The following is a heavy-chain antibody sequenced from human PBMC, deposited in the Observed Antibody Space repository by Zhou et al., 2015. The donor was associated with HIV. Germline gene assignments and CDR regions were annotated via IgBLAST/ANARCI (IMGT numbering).Heavy chain of an antibody. V-gene: IGHV1-2*06. CDR2: INPNSGGT. CDR3: ARDSDEGTVTTWEFDY. Sequence: QVQLVQSGAEVKKPGASVKVSCKASGYTFTGYYMHWVRQAPGQGLEWMGRINPNSGGTNYAQKFQGRVTMTRDTSISTAYMELSRLRSDDTAVYYCARDSDEGTVTTWEFDYWGQGTLVTVSS. CDR1: GYTFTGYY. D-gene: IGHD4-17*01. J-gene: IGHJ4*02.